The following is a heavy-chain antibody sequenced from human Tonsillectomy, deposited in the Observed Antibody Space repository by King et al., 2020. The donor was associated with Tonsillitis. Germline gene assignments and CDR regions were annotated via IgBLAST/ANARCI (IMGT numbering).Heavy chain of an antibody. V-gene: IGHV3-30*18. CDR2: ISYDGSNK. Sequence: VQLVESGGGVVQPGRSLRLSCAASGFTFSSYGMHWVRQAPGKGLEWVAVISYDGSNKYYADSMKGRFTISRDNSKNTLYLPMNSLRAEDTAGYYCAKGVYSGTYSPAEYFQHWGQGTLVTVSS. J-gene: IGHJ1*01. CDR3: AKGVYSGTYSPAEYFQH. D-gene: IGHD1-26*01. CDR1: GFTFSSYG.